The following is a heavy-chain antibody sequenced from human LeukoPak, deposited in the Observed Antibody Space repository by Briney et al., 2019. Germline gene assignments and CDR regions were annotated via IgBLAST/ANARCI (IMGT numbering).Heavy chain of an antibody. J-gene: IGHJ6*03. CDR3: ARVDTSYYYYYMDV. CDR1: GYSISSGYS. D-gene: IGHD5-18*01. V-gene: IGHV4-38-2*02. Sequence: SETLSLTCTVSGYSISSGYSWGWIRQPPGKGLEWIGSIYHSGSTYYNPSLKSRVTISVDTSKNQFSLKLSSVTAADTAVYYCARVDTSYYYYYMDVWGKGTTVTVSS. CDR2: IYHSGST.